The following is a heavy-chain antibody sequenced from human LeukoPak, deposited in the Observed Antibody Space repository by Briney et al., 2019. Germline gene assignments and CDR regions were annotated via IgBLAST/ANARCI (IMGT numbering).Heavy chain of an antibody. CDR1: GYTFNSYD. CDR3: ARESGRYQDFFEN. CDR2: INGGSGRT. Sequence: GASVKVSCKASGYTFNSYDIHWVRQAPGQRPEWMGGINGGSGRTKYLQKLQGRVTITRDISANTAFMVLSSLRSEDTAVYYCARESGRYQDFFENWGQGTLVTVSS. J-gene: IGHJ4*02. V-gene: IGHV1-3*01. D-gene: IGHD1-26*01.